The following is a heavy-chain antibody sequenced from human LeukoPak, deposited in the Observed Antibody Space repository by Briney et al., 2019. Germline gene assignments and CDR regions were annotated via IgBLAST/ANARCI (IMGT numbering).Heavy chain of an antibody. CDR3: ARDLFGSGSYDYY. D-gene: IGHD3-10*01. V-gene: IGHV3-7*01. Sequence: PWGSLRLSCAASGFTISSYWMSWIRQARGKGLEWVGNIKEDGSEKYYVDSVKGRFTIFRDKAKNSLYLQMNSLRGEDTAVYYCARDLFGSGSYDYYWGQGTLVTVSS. J-gene: IGHJ4*02. CDR2: IKEDGSEK. CDR1: GFTISSYW.